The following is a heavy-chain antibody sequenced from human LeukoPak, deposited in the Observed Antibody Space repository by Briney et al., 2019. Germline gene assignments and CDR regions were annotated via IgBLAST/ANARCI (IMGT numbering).Heavy chain of an antibody. Sequence: VASVKVSCKASGGTFSSYAISWVRQAPGQGLEWMGGIIPIFGTANYAQKFQGRVTITTDESTSTAYMELSSLRSEDTAVYYCARDTAVAAHYNEANYWGQGTLVTVSS. D-gene: IGHD6-19*01. CDR1: GGTFSSYA. J-gene: IGHJ4*02. CDR3: ARDTAVAAHYNEANY. CDR2: IIPIFGTA. V-gene: IGHV1-69*05.